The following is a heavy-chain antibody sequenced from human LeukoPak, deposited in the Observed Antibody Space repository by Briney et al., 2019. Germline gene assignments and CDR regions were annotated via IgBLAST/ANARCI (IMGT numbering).Heavy chain of an antibody. CDR1: GFLFSSYG. V-gene: IGHV3-33*06. CDR2: IWYDESKT. Sequence: GGSLRLSCTASGFLFSSYGMHWVRQSPGEELDWVAAIWYDESKTYYADSVKGRFTISRDSSENTLYLQMTSLRAEDAAIYYCVKDLVPAASSRWFDSWGQGTLVTVSS. D-gene: IGHD2-2*01. CDR3: VKDLVPAASSRWFDS. J-gene: IGHJ5*01.